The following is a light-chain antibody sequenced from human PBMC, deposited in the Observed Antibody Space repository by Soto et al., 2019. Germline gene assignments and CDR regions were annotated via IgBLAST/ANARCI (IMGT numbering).Light chain of an antibody. J-gene: IGKJ3*01. Sequence: DIQMTQSPSSLSASVGDRVTITCRASQTIGTYLNWYQQTPGKAPKLLIYVASSLQSGVPSRFSGRGSGTEFTLTISSLQPEDFANYYCQQSFTTPFTFGPGTKVDIK. CDR3: QQSFTTPFT. CDR1: QTIGTY. CDR2: VAS. V-gene: IGKV1-39*01.